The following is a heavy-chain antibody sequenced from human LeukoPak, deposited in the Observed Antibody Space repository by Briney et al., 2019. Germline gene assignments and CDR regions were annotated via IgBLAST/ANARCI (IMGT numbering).Heavy chain of an antibody. V-gene: IGHV1-69*04. CDR2: IIPILGIA. CDR3: APPPRYYYDSSGYYYY. J-gene: IGHJ4*02. Sequence: AASVKVSCKASGGTFSSYAISWVRQAPGQGLEWMGRIIPILGIANYAQKFQGRVTITADKSTSTAYMELSSLRSEDTAVYYCAPPPRYYYDSSGYYYYWGQGTLVTVSS. D-gene: IGHD3-22*01. CDR1: GGTFSSYA.